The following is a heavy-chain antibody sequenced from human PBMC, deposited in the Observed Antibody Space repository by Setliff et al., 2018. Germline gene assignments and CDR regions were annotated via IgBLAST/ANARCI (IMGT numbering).Heavy chain of an antibody. V-gene: IGHV4-61*02. CDR3: ARDNPIVGATDY. J-gene: IGHJ4*02. CDR2: IQGTGNT. CDR1: GGSFDSGTHY. D-gene: IGHD1-26*01. Sequence: SETLSLTCTVTGGSFDSGTHYWSWIRQPAGKVPEWIGLIQGTGNTNYNPSLKSRVTISVDTSKNQFSLNLSSVTAADTAVYFCARDNPIVGATDYWGQGILVTVPQ.